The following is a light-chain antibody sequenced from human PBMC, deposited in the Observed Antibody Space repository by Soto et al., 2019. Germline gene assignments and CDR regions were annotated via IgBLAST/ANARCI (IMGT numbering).Light chain of an antibody. CDR2: GAS. Sequence: EIAMTQSSGTPSVSPGERATLSCRASQSVSNDLAWIQQKPGQPPRLLIHGASTRATGIPARFIGSGFGTDFTLTISSLQPEDFAVYSCQQYNVWTRTFGQGTKVDI. CDR3: QQYNVWTRT. J-gene: IGKJ1*01. CDR1: QSVSND. V-gene: IGKV3-15*01.